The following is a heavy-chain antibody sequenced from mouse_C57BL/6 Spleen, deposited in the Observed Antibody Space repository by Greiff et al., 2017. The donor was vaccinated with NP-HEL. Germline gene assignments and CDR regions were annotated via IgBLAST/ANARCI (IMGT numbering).Heavy chain of an antibody. CDR2: INPYNGGT. D-gene: IGHD1-1*01. J-gene: IGHJ2*01. V-gene: IGHV1-19*01. Sequence: EVQLVESGPVLVKPGASVKMSCKASGYTFTDYYMNWVKQSHGKSLEWIGVINPYNGGTSYNQKFKGKATLTVDKSSSTAYMELNSLTSEDSAVYYCARGAYYGSSYFYFDYWGQGTTLTVSS. CDR1: GYTFTDYY. CDR3: ARGAYYGSSYFYFDY.